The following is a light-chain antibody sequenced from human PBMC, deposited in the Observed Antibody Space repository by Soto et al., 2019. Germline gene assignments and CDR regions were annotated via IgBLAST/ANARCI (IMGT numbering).Light chain of an antibody. CDR3: HQYDDGPYT. V-gene: IGKV3-15*01. Sequence: EIVMTQSPATLSVSPGEGATLSCRASQSVSSNVAWYQQIPSQTPRLLIYGASTRATGIPVRFSGSGSGTEFTLTISSLQSEDFAVYYCHQYDDGPYTFGQGTKVDIK. J-gene: IGKJ2*01. CDR2: GAS. CDR1: QSVSSN.